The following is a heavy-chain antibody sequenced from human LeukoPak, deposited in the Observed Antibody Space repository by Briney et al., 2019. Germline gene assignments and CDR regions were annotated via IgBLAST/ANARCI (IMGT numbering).Heavy chain of an antibody. CDR1: GFTFSSYW. D-gene: IGHD6-19*01. V-gene: IGHV3-74*01. Sequence: GGSLRLSCAASGFTFSSYWMHWVRQAPGKGLVWVSRINSEGSSTSYADSVKGRFTISRDNAKNTLYLQMNSLRAEDTAVYYCARVIIAVAGTGFDYWGQGTLVTVSS. J-gene: IGHJ4*02. CDR2: INSEGSST. CDR3: ARVIIAVAGTGFDY.